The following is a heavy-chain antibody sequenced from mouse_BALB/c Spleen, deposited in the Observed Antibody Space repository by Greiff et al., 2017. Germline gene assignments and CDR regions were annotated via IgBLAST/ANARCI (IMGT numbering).Heavy chain of an antibody. V-gene: IGHV1-18*01. CDR1: GYTFTDYN. CDR2: INPNNGGT. D-gene: IGHD1-1*01. Sequence: EVQLQQSGPELVKPGASVKIPCKASGYTFTDYNMDWVKQSHGKRLEWIGDINPNNGGTIYNQKFKGKATLTVDKSSSTAYMELRSLTSEDTAVYYSERDYYGRSYAYFDYWGQGTTLTVSS. CDR3: ERDYYGRSYAYFDY. J-gene: IGHJ2*01.